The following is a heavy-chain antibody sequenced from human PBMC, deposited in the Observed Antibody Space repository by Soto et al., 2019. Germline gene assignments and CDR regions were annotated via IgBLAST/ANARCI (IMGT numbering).Heavy chain of an antibody. J-gene: IGHJ6*02. CDR2: IIPIFGTA. D-gene: IGHD3-22*01. V-gene: IGHV1-69*01. CDR3: ARGNSNKLLLGYYYGMDV. CDR1: GGTFSSYA. Sequence: QVQLVQSGAEVKKPESSVKLSCKAYGGTFSSYAISWVRQAPGQGLEWVGGIIPIFGTAKYAQKFQGRVTITADESTSKAYMELSSLRSEDTAVYYCARGNSNKLLLGYYYGMDVWGQGTTVTVSS.